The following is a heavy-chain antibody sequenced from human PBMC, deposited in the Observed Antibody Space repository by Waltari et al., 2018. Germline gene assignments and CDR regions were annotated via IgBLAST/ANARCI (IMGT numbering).Heavy chain of an antibody. D-gene: IGHD1-7*01. CDR3: VRGRIGTTQSGDWFDP. CDR2: ISTSSSYI. J-gene: IGHJ5*02. Sequence: VQLVESGGGLVKPGGSLRLSCEGSGLSFNSSSLHWVRQAPGKGLELISSISTSSSYIFYVDSVKGRFTITRDNAKNSLYLQMNSLRAEDTAMYYCVRGRIGTTQSGDWFDPWGQGTLVTVSS. V-gene: IGHV3-21*02. CDR1: GLSFNSSS.